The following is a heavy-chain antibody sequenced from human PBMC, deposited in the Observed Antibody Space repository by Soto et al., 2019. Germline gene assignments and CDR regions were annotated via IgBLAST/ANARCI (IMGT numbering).Heavy chain of an antibody. CDR2: INPNNGDT. CDR3: VGSNILVTGSAPFDY. V-gene: IGHV1-2*02. D-gene: IGHD6-19*01. CDR1: GYTFTGHY. J-gene: IGHJ4*01. Sequence: QVQLVQSGAEVKKPGASVKVSCKASGYTFTGHYMHWVRQAPGQGLEWMVWINPNNGDTIYAQKFQARVTMTRDTAISTAYMELSRLRSDDTAVYFCVGSNILVTGSAPFDYWGHGTPVTVSS.